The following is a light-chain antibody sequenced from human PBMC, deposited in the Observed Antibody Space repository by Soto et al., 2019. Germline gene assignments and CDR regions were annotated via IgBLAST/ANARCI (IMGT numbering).Light chain of an antibody. CDR1: QGISNY. CDR3: HNHYSAALT. Sequence: DIQMTQSPSSLSASVGDRVTITCRASQGISNYLAWYQQKPGKVPKLLIYAASTLQSGVPARFSGSGSGTDFTLTISSLQPEDVATYYYHNHYSAALTFGPGTEVDIK. J-gene: IGKJ3*01. V-gene: IGKV1-27*01. CDR2: AAS.